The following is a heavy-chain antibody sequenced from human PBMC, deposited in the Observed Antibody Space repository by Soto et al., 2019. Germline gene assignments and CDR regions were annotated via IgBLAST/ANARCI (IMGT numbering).Heavy chain of an antibody. D-gene: IGHD1-1*01. V-gene: IGHV1-18*01. CDR2: ISAYNGNT. Sequence: ASVKVSCKASGYTFTSYGISWVRQAPGQGLEWMGWISAYNGNTNYAQKLQGRVTMTRNTSISTAYMELSSLRSEDTAVYYCARGYWKDLDYWGQGTLVTVSS. J-gene: IGHJ4*02. CDR1: GYTFTSYG. CDR3: ARGYWKDLDY.